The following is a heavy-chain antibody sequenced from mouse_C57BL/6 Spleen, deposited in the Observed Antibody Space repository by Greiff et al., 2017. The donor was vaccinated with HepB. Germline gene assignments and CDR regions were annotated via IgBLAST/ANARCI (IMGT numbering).Heavy chain of an antibody. J-gene: IGHJ4*01. CDR3: ARERIYGSSYGYAMDY. Sequence: VQLQQSGAELARPGASVKMSCKASGYTFTSYTMHWVKQRPGQGLEWIGYINPSSGYTKYNQKFKDKATLTADKSSSTAYMQQSSLTSEDSAVYYCARERIYGSSYGYAMDYWGQGTSVTVSS. CDR1: GYTFTSYT. D-gene: IGHD1-1*01. CDR2: INPSSGYT. V-gene: IGHV1-4*01.